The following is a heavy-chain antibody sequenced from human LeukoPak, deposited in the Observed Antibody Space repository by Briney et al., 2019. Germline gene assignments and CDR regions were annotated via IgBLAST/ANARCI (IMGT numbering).Heavy chain of an antibody. D-gene: IGHD2-2*03. CDR1: GGSFSGYY. J-gene: IGHJ4*02. Sequence: SETLSLTCAVYGGSFSGYYWSWIRQPPGKGLEWIGEINHSGSTNYNPSLKSRVTISVDTSKNQFSLKLSSVTAADTAVYYCARGPGYCSSTSCPHSYYFDYWGQGTLVTVSS. CDR2: INHSGST. V-gene: IGHV4-34*01. CDR3: ARGPGYCSSTSCPHSYYFDY.